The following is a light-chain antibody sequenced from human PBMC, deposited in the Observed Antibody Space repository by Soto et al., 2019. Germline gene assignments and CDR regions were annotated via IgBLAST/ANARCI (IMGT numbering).Light chain of an antibody. CDR3: QQYGSSQFT. CDR2: RTS. J-gene: IGKJ3*01. V-gene: IGKV3-15*01. CDR1: QSISSN. Sequence: EIVMTQSPATLSVSPGERATLSCRASQSISSNLAWYQQKPGQAPRLLMFRTSSRATGFPARFSGSGSGTEFNLTISSLQSEDFAVYYCQQYGSSQFTFGPGTKVNIK.